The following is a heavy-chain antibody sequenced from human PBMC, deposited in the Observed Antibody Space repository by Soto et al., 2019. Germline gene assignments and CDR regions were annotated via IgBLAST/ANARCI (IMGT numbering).Heavy chain of an antibody. CDR3: AHSPWGAAPDY. Sequence: QITLKESGPTLVKPTQTLTLTCTVSGFSVSARGVGVGWIRQPPGKALEWLGIIYWNDDKRYSPSLKSRLTITKDTSKNQVVLTMTNMDPVDTATYYCAHSPWGAAPDYWGQGTLVIVSS. CDR1: GFSVSARGVG. J-gene: IGHJ4*02. CDR2: IYWNDDK. V-gene: IGHV2-5*01. D-gene: IGHD3-16*01.